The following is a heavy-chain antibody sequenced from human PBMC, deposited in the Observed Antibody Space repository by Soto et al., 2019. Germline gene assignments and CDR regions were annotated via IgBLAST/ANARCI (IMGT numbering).Heavy chain of an antibody. Sequence: ASVKVSCKASGGTFSSYAISWVRQAPGQGLEWMGGIIPIFGTANYAQKFQGRVTITADESTSTAYMELSGLRSEDTAVYYCARANRERIAAAGNALSYYYYGMDVWGQGTTVTVSS. V-gene: IGHV1-69*13. J-gene: IGHJ6*02. CDR1: GGTFSSYA. D-gene: IGHD6-13*01. CDR2: IIPIFGTA. CDR3: ARANRERIAAAGNALSYYYYGMDV.